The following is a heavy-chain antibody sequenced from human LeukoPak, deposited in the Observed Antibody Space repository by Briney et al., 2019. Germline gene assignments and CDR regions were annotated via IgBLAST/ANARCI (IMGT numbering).Heavy chain of an antibody. J-gene: IGHJ4*02. D-gene: IGHD6-13*01. Sequence: SETLSLTCTVSGGSISSSSYYWGWNRPPPGKGLKWIGSIYYSGSTYYNPSLKSRVTISIDTSKNQFSLKLSSVTAADTAVYFCARVAAAGNYYFDYWGQGTLVTVSS. CDR1: GGSISSSSYY. CDR2: IYYSGST. V-gene: IGHV4-39*07. CDR3: ARVAAAGNYYFDY.